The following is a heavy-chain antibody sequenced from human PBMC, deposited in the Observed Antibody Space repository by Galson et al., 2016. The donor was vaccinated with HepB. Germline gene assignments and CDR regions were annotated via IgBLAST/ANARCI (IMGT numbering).Heavy chain of an antibody. V-gene: IGHV1-18*01. J-gene: IGHJ1*01. CDR3: ARDFRLAAGGPSYFHH. D-gene: IGHD6-13*01. CDR2: ISSYNGRT. CDR1: GYTFSSFP. Sequence: SVKVSCKASGYTFSSFPVTWARQAPGQGLEWMGWISSYNGRTNYTKRLQGRVTMTTDTSAATAYMELRSLRSDDTAGYYCARDFRLAAGGPSYFHHWGQGTLVTVSS.